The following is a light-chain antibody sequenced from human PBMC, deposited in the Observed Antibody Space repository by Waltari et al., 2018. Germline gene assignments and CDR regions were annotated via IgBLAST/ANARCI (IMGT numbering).Light chain of an antibody. CDR1: QSVSRT. CDR2: DAS. CDR3: QKYGTLPAT. Sequence: EIVLTQSPGTLSLSPGERATLSCRASQSVSRTLAWYQQKPGQAHRLLIYDASSRATGIPDRFSGSGSGTDFSLTISRLEPEDFAVYYCQKYGTLPATFGQGTTVEIK. V-gene: IGKV3-20*01. J-gene: IGKJ1*01.